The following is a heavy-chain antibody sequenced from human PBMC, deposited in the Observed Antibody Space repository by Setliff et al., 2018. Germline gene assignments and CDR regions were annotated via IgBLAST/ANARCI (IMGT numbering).Heavy chain of an antibody. D-gene: IGHD3-16*02. CDR2: INPKTGGT. CDR1: GYTFVGYY. Sequence: GASVKVSCKASGYTFVGYYLHWVRQAPGRGLEWMGWINPKTGGTNYAQKFQGRVTMTRDASINTAFMHLSSLKSDDMAVYYCAREPYDYIWGSYRSPYFDHWGQGALVTVSS. J-gene: IGHJ4*02. CDR3: AREPYDYIWGSYRSPYFDH. V-gene: IGHV1-2*02.